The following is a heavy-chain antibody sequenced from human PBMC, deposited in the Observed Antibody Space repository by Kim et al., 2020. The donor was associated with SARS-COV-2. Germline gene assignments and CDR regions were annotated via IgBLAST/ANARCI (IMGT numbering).Heavy chain of an antibody. D-gene: IGHD5-18*01. J-gene: IGHJ4*02. V-gene: IGHV3-23*01. Sequence: GGSLRLSCAASGFTFSTYGMSWVRQAPGKGLEWVSANTGNGAVTYYADSVKGRFAISRDNSKNTLYLQMNSLRAEDTAIYYCAKRGVDAVMGRLCDYWGQGTLLTVSS. CDR3: AKRGVDAVMGRLCDY. CDR2: NTGNGAVT. CDR1: GFTFSTYG.